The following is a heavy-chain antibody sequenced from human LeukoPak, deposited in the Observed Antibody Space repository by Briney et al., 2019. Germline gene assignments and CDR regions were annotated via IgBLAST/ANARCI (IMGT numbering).Heavy chain of an antibody. CDR1: GGSFSAYY. CDR2: INHSGIT. Sequence: PSETLSLTCAVYGGSFSAYYWNWIRQPPGKGLEWIGEINHSGITNYNPSLKSRVTISVDTSKNQFSLKLSSVTAADTAVYYCARVSRTIFGVVIIPGYYYYMDVWGKGTTVTVSS. V-gene: IGHV4-34*01. D-gene: IGHD3-3*01. CDR3: ARVSRTIFGVVIIPGYYYYMDV. J-gene: IGHJ6*03.